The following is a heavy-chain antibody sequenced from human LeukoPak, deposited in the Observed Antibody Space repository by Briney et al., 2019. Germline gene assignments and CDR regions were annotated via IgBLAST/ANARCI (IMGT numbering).Heavy chain of an antibody. Sequence: SETLSLTCNVSGGSISSSSYYWSWIRQPPGKGLEWIGYIYYSGSTNYNPSLKSRVTISVDTSKNQFSLKLSSVTAADTAVYYCARGTMVRGVVYWGQGTLVTVSS. CDR2: IYYSGST. D-gene: IGHD3-10*01. V-gene: IGHV4-61*01. J-gene: IGHJ4*02. CDR1: GGSISSSSYY. CDR3: ARGTMVRGVVY.